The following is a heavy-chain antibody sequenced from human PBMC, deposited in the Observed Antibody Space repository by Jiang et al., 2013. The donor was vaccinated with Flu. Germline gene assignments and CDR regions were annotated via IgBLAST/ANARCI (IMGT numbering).Heavy chain of an antibody. CDR1: GGTFSSYA. CDR3: ARGEGGYCSSTSCIYGMDV. D-gene: IGHD2-2*01. J-gene: IGHJ6*02. V-gene: IGHV1-69*01. Sequence: KKPGSSVKVSCKASGGTFSSYAISWVRQAPGQGLEWMGGIIPIFGTANYAQKFQGRVTITADESTSTAYMELSSLRSEDTAVYYCARGEGGYCSSTSCIYGMDVWGQGTTVTVSS. CDR2: IIPIFGTA.